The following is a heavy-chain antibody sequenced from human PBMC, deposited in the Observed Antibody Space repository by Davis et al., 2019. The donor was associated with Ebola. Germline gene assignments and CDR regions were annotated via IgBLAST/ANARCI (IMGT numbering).Heavy chain of an antibody. CDR2: ISGSGGST. V-gene: IGHV3-23*01. D-gene: IGHD3-10*01. CDR3: AKNSITMVRGVIIATYYFDY. CDR1: GFTFSSYA. Sequence: PGGSLRLSCAASGFTFSSYAMSWVRQAPGKGLEWVSAISGSGGSTYYADSVKGRFTISRDNSKNTLYLQMNSLRAEDTAVYYCAKNSITMVRGVIIATYYFDYWGQGTLVTVSS. J-gene: IGHJ4*02.